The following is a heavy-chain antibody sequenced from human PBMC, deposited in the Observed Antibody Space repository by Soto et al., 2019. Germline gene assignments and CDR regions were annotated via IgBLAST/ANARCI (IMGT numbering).Heavy chain of an antibody. CDR3: ARGGPNYFDY. CDR1: GFSISRYD. J-gene: IGHJ4*02. V-gene: IGHV4-59*01. CDR2: IYYSGST. D-gene: IGHD3-16*01. Sequence: DTLSLTCPGSGFSISRYDWILLRTPPGKGLEWIGYIYYSGSTNYNPSLKSRVTISVDTSKNQFSLKLSSVTAADTAVYYCARGGPNYFDYWGQGNLVTFS.